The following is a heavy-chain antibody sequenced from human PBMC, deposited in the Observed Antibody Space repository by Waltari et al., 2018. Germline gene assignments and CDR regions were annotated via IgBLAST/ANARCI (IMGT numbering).Heavy chain of an antibody. V-gene: IGHV4-38-2*01. J-gene: IGHJ3*02. Sequence: QFQLQESGPGLVKPSETLSLTCGVSGYSITNGYYWGWIRQAPGKGLEWIGSIYNRGGTYYNASLKSRVTISVDTAKSQVYLKLSAVTAADTAVYYCARRDGSGTYYPPNAFDIWGQGTGVTVSS. CDR3: ARRDGSGTYYPPNAFDI. CDR2: IYNRGGT. D-gene: IGHD3-10*01. CDR1: GYSITNGYY.